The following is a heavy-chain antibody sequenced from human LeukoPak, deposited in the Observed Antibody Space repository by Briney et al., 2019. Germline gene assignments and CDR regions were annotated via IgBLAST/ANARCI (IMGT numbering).Heavy chain of an antibody. J-gene: IGHJ5*02. V-gene: IGHV4-39*01. D-gene: IGHD3-10*01. CDR3: ARASILWFGELSRWFDP. CDR1: GGSISRSNNW. CDR2: IYGSGSV. Sequence: PSETLSLTFTVSGGSISRSNNWWTWIRHPPGQRLEWIWSIYGSGSVFYNPSLGSRVTISVDTSKSQFSLKLSSVTAADTAVYYCARASILWFGELSRWFDPWGQGTLVTVSS.